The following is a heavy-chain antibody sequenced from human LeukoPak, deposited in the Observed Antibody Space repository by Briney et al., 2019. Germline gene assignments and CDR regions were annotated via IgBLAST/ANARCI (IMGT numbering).Heavy chain of an antibody. V-gene: IGHV4-59*08. CDR3: ARQSRIAVAGPYFDY. J-gene: IGHJ4*02. D-gene: IGHD6-19*01. Sequence: PSETLSLTCTVSGGSISSYYWSWIRQPPGKGLEWIGYIYYSGSTNYNPSLKSRVTISVDTSKNQFSLKLSSVTAADTAVYYCARQSRIAVAGPYFDYWGQGTLVTVSS. CDR2: IYYSGST. CDR1: GGSISSYY.